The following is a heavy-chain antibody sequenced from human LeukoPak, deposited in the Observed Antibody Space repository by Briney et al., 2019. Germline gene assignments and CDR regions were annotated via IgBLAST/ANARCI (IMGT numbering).Heavy chain of an antibody. CDR2: ISGSGNST. V-gene: IGHV3-23*01. CDR1: GFTFSTHA. J-gene: IGHJ3*02. D-gene: IGHD1-26*01. CDR3: VIHSGSYDAFDI. Sequence: PGGSLRLSCAASGFTFSTHAMSWVRQAPGKGLEWVSAISGSGNSTYYVDSVKGRFTISRDNFKNTVYLQMNSLRAEDTALYYCVIHSGSYDAFDIWGQGTTVSVSS.